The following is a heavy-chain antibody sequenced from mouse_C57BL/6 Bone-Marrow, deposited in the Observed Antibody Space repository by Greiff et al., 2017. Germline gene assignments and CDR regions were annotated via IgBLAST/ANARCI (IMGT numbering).Heavy chain of an antibody. D-gene: IGHD3-3*01. V-gene: IGHV1-53*01. Sequence: QVQLKQPGTELVKPGASVKLSCKASGYTFTSYWMHWVKQRPGQGLEWIGNINPSNGGTNYNEKFKSKATLTVDKSSSTAYMQLSSLTSEDSAVYYGARSGSRVYFDYWGQGTTLTVSS. CDR3: ARSGSRVYFDY. CDR2: INPSNGGT. J-gene: IGHJ2*01. CDR1: GYTFTSYW.